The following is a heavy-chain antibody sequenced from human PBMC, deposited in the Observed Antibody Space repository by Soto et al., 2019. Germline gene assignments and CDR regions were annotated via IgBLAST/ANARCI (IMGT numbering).Heavy chain of an antibody. CDR1: GFSFSNFA. CDR2: ISGSGTAT. D-gene: IGHD3-16*02. J-gene: IGHJ4*02. CDR3: AKDRHPYSYGRQFDA. V-gene: IGHV3-23*01. Sequence: EVQLLESGGGLVQPGGSLRLNCAVSGFSFSNFAMHWVRQAPGKGLEWVSGISGSGTATYYADSVKGRLIISRDNSRNIVYLQMNRLRAEDTAVYYCAKDRHPYSYGRQFDAWGQGAQVTVSS.